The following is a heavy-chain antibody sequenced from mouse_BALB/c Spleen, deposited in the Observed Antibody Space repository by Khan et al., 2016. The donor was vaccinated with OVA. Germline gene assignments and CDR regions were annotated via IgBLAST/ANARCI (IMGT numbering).Heavy chain of an antibody. J-gene: IGHJ4*01. D-gene: IGHD3-3*01. Sequence: QVQLKQSGAELARPGASVKMSCKASGYTFTSYTMHWVKQRPGQGLEWIGYINPSSGYTNYNQKFKDKATLTADKSSSTVYMQLSSLTSEDSAVYYCARGTYCAMDYWGQGTSVTVSS. CDR3: ARGTYCAMDY. CDR2: INPSSGYT. CDR1: GYTFTSYT. V-gene: IGHV1-4*01.